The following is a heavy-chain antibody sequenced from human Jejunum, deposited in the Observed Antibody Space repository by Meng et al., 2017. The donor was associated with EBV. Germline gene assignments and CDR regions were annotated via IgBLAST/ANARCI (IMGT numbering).Heavy chain of an antibody. Sequence: QGPLHEPGQRLWRPSGTLSLTCVVSADSISDNDWWSWVRQPPGKGLEWLGEIYHGGGTNYNPSLESRVTISVDKSKNQFSLKLNSVTVADTAVYYCAGNGYYALEYWGPGILVTVSS. V-gene: IGHV4-4*02. CDR3: AGNGYYALEY. CDR1: ADSISDNDW. J-gene: IGHJ4*02. D-gene: IGHD3-22*01. CDR2: IYHGGGT.